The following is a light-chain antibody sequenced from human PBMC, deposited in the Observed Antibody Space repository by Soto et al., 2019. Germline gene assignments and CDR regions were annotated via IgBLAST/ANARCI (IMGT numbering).Light chain of an antibody. J-gene: IGLJ1*01. V-gene: IGLV2-23*02. CDR2: EVC. CDR3: CSYGGRSTYV. Sequence: QSVLTQPASVSGSPGQSITISRTGTSSDVGSYNLVSWYQQHPGKAPKLMIYEVCKRPSGVSNRFSGSKSANTASLTISGLQADDEADYYCCSYGGRSTYVFGTGTKLTVL. CDR1: SSDVGSYNL.